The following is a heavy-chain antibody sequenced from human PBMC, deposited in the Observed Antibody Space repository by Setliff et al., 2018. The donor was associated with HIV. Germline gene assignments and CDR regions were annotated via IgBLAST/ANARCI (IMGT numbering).Heavy chain of an antibody. D-gene: IGHD5-18*01. Sequence: PSETLSLTCTVSGGSISSHYWIWIRQPPGKGLEWIGYIDNSGSTNYNPSLKSRVTISVDTSKNQISLKLSSVTAADTAMYYCARRGYSYVERVYYYYMDVWVKGTTVTVSS. J-gene: IGHJ6*03. CDR3: ARRGYSYVERVYYYYMDV. V-gene: IGHV4-4*09. CDR1: GGSISSHY. CDR2: IDNSGST.